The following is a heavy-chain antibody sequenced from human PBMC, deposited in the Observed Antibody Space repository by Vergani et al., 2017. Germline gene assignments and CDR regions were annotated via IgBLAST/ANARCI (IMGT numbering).Heavy chain of an antibody. V-gene: IGHV3-30*01. D-gene: IGHD2-15*01. CDR1: GFTFSSYA. CDR3: ARAGDSEVLYSWFDP. CDR2: ISYDGSNK. J-gene: IGHJ5*02. Sequence: QVQLVESGGGVVQPGRSLRLSCAASGFTFSSYAMHWVRQAPGKGLEWVAVISYDGSNKYYADSVKGRFTISRDNSKNTLYLQMNSLRAEDTAVYYCARAGDSEVLYSWFDPWGQGTLVTVSS.